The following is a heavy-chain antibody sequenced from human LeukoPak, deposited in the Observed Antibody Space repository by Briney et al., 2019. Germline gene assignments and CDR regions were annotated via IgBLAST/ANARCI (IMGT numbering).Heavy chain of an antibody. CDR2: ISYDGSNK. D-gene: IGHD6-13*01. J-gene: IGHJ4*02. CDR3: ARGKIIGYSSSWSNTPTDY. Sequence: PGGSLRLSCAASGFTFSSYAMHWVRQAPGKGLEWVAVISYDGSNKYYADSVKGRFTISRDNSKNTLYLQMDSLRAEDTAVYYCARGKIIGYSSSWSNTPTDYWGQGTLVTVSS. CDR1: GFTFSSYA. V-gene: IGHV3-30*04.